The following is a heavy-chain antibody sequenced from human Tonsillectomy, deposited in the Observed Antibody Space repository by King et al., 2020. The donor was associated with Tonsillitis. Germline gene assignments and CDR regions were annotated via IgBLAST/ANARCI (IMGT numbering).Heavy chain of an antibody. D-gene: IGHD3-22*01. CDR2: IYHSGST. CDR1: GGSISSGGYS. Sequence: LQLQESGSGLVKPSQTLSLTCAVSGGSISSGGYSWSWIRQPPGKGLEWIGYIYHSGSTYYNPSLKSRVTISVDRSKNQFSLKLSSVTAADTAVYYCARGYYDTSGYYPEYFHHWGQGPLVTVSS. J-gene: IGHJ1*01. V-gene: IGHV4-30-2*01. CDR3: ARGYYDTSGYYPEYFHH.